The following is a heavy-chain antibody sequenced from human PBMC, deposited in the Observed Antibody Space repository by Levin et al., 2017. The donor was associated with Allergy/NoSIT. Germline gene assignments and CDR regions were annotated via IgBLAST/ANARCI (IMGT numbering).Heavy chain of an antibody. J-gene: IGHJ4*02. Sequence: GESLKISCAASGFTFSSNGMHWVRQAPGKGLEWVAVIWYDGSNTYYADSVKGRFTISRDNSKNMLYLQMNSLRVEDTAVYYCARWGDNKVFDYWGRGTRVTVSP. CDR2: IWYDGSNT. D-gene: IGHD2-21*01. CDR1: GFTFSSNG. V-gene: IGHV3-33*01. CDR3: ARWGDNKVFDY.